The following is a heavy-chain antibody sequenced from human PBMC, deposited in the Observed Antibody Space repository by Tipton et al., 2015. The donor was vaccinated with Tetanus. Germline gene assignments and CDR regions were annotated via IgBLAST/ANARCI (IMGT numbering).Heavy chain of an antibody. Sequence: TLSLTCTVSGDSISSGDFYWSWIRQHPGKGLEWIASIYFEGSTYYSPSLKSRLTIDVDTSQNLFSLRLASVTATDTAVYYCARHFYGYWFDPWGQGALVTVSS. CDR3: ARHFYGYWFDP. J-gene: IGHJ5*02. CDR1: GDSISSGDFY. V-gene: IGHV4-39*02. CDR2: IYFEGST. D-gene: IGHD5-24*01.